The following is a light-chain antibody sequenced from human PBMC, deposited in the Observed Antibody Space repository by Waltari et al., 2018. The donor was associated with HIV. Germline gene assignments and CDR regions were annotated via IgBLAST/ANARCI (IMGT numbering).Light chain of an antibody. CDR1: SSDIGAYNR. CDR2: EVT. CDR3: SSYTTSSTWV. V-gene: IGLV2-18*02. J-gene: IGLJ3*02. Sequence: QSALTQPPSVSGSLGQSVTISCTGTSSDIGAYNRLSWSQQSPGTAAKLRIYEVTHRPSGVPGRFSGSKSGNTASLTISGLQADDEADYYCSSYTTSSTWVFGGGTKLTVL.